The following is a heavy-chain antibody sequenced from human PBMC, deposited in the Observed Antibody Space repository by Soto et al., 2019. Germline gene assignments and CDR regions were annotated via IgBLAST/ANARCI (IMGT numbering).Heavy chain of an antibody. CDR1: GGAFSSYS. Sequence: SVKVSCKASGGAFSSYSINWVRQAPGQGLEWMGRIIPVLGTPDYAQRFQGRVTITADKSTGTAYMELSSLRSEDTAMYYCARERDKPDAFDIWGQGKMVTVSS. V-gene: IGHV1-69*08. CDR3: ARERDKPDAFDI. J-gene: IGHJ3*02. CDR2: IIPVLGTP.